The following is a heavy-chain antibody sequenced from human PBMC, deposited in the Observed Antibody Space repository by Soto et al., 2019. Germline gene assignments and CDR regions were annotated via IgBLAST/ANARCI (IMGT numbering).Heavy chain of an antibody. CDR2: INHSGST. D-gene: IGHD3-10*01. V-gene: IGHV4-34*01. CDR3: ATDMVRGVTRPY. CDR1: GGSFSGYY. J-gene: IGHJ4*02. Sequence: SETLSLTCAVYGGSFSGYYWSWIRQPPGKGLEWIGEINHSGSTNYNPSLKSRVTISVDTSKNQFSLKLSSVTAADTAVYYCATDMVRGVTRPYWGQGTLVTVSS.